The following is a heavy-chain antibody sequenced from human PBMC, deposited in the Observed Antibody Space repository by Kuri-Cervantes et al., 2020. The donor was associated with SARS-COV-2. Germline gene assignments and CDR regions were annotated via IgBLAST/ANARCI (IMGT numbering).Heavy chain of an antibody. Sequence: GESLKISCAASGFTFSSYVMSWVRQAPGKGLEWVSVIYSGGSSTYYADPVKGRFTISRDNSKNTLYLQMNSLRAEDTAVYYCAKDQDYYDSSGQFDYWGQGTLVTVSS. CDR3: AKDQDYYDSSGQFDY. D-gene: IGHD3-22*01. CDR1: GFTFSSYV. CDR2: IYSGGSST. V-gene: IGHV3-23*03. J-gene: IGHJ4*02.